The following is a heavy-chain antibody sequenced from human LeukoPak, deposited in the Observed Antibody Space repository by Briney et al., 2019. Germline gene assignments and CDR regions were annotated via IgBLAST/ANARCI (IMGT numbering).Heavy chain of an antibody. CDR2: IYYSGST. CDR1: GGSISSGGYY. CDR3: ASGWFDAFDI. D-gene: IGHD6-19*01. V-gene: IGHV4-31*03. J-gene: IGHJ3*02. Sequence: SETLSLTCTVSGGSISSGGYYWSWIRQHPGTGLEWIGYIYYSGSTYYNPSLKSRVTISVDTSKNQFSLKLSSVTAADTAVYYCASGWFDAFDIWGQGTMATVSS.